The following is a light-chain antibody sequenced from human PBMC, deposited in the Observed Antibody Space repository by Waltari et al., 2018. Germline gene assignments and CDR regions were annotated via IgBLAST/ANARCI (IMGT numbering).Light chain of an antibody. CDR1: QSISNY. CDR2: AAS. Sequence: DIQMTPSPSSLSASVGDRVTIICRASQSISNYLNWYQQRPGKAPKVLIYAASTLQSGVPSRFSGSGSGTDFTLTINSLQPEDFASYYCQQSYSTLVTFGGGTKVEIK. CDR3: QQSYSTLVT. J-gene: IGKJ4*01. V-gene: IGKV1-39*01.